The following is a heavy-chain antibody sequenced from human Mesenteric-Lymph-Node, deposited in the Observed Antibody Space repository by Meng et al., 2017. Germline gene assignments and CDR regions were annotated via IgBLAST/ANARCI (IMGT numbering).Heavy chain of an antibody. D-gene: IGHD2-2*01. CDR2: INHSGST. Sequence: VHLQEWGAGLLKSSETLSLTCAVYGGSFSGYYWSWIRQPPGKGLEWIGEINHSGSTNYNPSLKSRVTISVDTSKNQFSLKLSSVTAADTAVYYCARTIGGADIVVVPAAYYFDYWGQGTLVTVSS. CDR3: ARTIGGADIVVVPAAYYFDY. V-gene: IGHV4-34*02. J-gene: IGHJ4*02. CDR1: GGSFSGYY.